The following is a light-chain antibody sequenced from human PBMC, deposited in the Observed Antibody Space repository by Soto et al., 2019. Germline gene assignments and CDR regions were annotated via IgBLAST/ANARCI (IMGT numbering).Light chain of an antibody. V-gene: IGKV2-30*01. J-gene: IGKJ1*01. Sequence: DVVMAQSPLSLPVTLGQPASISCRSSQSLVYSDGYTYLNWFHQRPGQSPRRLIYEVSNRDSGVPDRFSGSGSDTDFTLKISRVEAEDVGVYYCMQGAHWPWTFGQGTKVEIK. CDR2: EVS. CDR1: QSLVYSDGYTY. CDR3: MQGAHWPWT.